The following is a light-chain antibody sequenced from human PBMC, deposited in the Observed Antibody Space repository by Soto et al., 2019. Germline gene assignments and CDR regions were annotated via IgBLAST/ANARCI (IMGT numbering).Light chain of an antibody. Sequence: EIVLTQSPGTLSLSPGERATLSCRAGQSVTSNYLAWYQQKPGRAPRLLIYGASSRAAGIPDRFSGSGSGTDFTLTISRLEPEDFAVFYCQQYGTSPPITFGQGTRLEIK. CDR1: QSVTSNY. J-gene: IGKJ5*01. CDR3: QQYGTSPPIT. V-gene: IGKV3-20*01. CDR2: GAS.